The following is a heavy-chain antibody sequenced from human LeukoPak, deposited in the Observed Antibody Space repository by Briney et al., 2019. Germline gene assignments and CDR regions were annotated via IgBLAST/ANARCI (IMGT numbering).Heavy chain of an antibody. D-gene: IGHD6-19*01. CDR1: GGSISSYY. Sequence: SETLSLTCTVSGGSISSYYWSWIRQPPGKGLEWIGEINHSGSTNYNPSLKSRVTISVDTSKNQFSLKLSSVTAADTAVYYCARAQQWLDGNWFDPWGQGTLVTVSS. V-gene: IGHV4-34*01. CDR2: INHSGST. J-gene: IGHJ5*02. CDR3: ARAQQWLDGNWFDP.